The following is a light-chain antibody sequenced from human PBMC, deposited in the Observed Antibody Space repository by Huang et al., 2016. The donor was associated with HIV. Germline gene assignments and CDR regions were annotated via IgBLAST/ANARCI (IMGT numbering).Light chain of an antibody. CDR1: QNLNTH. CDR3: QQRVNGLT. J-gene: IGKJ4*01. V-gene: IGKV3-11*01. CDR2: DAS. Sequence: EIVLTQSPATLSFFPGQRVRLSCRASQNLNTHLAWYQQRPGQPPRLLIYDASSRVPGVAARFSGSGSGTDFTLTISSLESEDFATYYCQQRVNGLTFGGGTKLEMK.